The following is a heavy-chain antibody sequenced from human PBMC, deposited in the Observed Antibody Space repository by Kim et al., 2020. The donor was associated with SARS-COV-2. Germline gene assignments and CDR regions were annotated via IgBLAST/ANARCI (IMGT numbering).Heavy chain of an antibody. J-gene: IGHJ4*02. D-gene: IGHD5-12*01. Sequence: GGSPYYAEPVKGRFTISRDNSKNTLYLQMNSLRAEDTAVYYCASRWLHGYWGQGTLVTVSS. V-gene: IGHV3-23*01. CDR2: GGSP. CDR3: ASRWLHGY.